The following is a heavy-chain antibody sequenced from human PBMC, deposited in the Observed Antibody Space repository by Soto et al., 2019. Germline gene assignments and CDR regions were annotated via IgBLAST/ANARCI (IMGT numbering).Heavy chain of an antibody. Sequence: SETLSLTCTVSGGSISSYYWSWIRQPPGKGLEWIGYIYYSGSTNYNPSLKSRVTISVDTSKNQFSLKLSSVTAADTAVYYCARMGLYYGDWDFDYWGQGTLVTVSS. J-gene: IGHJ4*02. CDR2: IYYSGST. CDR3: ARMGLYYGDWDFDY. V-gene: IGHV4-59*08. CDR1: GGSISSYY. D-gene: IGHD4-17*01.